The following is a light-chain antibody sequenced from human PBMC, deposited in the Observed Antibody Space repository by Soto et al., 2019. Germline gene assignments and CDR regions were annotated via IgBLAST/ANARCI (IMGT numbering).Light chain of an antibody. CDR1: QSVSSY. Sequence: DIVLTQSPGTLPLSKGESATLSCRASQSVSSYLAWYQQKPGQAPRLLIDGASTRATGIPARFSGGGSGTEFTLTISSLQSEDFAVYYCQQYNSWPPITFGQGTRLEIK. V-gene: IGKV3-15*01. J-gene: IGKJ5*01. CDR2: GAS. CDR3: QQYNSWPPIT.